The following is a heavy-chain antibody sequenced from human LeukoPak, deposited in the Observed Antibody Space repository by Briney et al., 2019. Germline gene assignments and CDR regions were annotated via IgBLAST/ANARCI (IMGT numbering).Heavy chain of an antibody. J-gene: IGHJ4*02. V-gene: IGHV3-74*01. CDR1: GFSFSVYW. CDR3: AKDDGWLQFNN. D-gene: IGHD5-24*01. Sequence: GGSLRLSCAASGFSFSVYWMHWVRQAPGKGPVWVSRIKTDGSITDCADFVKGRFTISRDNSKNALYLQMNSLRAEDTAIYYCAKDDGWLQFNNWGQGTLVTVSS. CDR2: IKTDGSIT.